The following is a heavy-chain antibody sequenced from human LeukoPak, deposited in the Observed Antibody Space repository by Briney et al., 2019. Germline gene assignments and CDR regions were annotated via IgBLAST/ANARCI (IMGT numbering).Heavy chain of an antibody. V-gene: IGHV5-51*01. Sequence: GESLKISCKGSGYSFSSYWIGWVRQMPGKGLEWMGIIYPGDSDTTYSPSFQGQVTISADKSISTAYLQWSSLKASDTAMYYCARHRSAAAGTFRFDYWGQGTLVTVSS. J-gene: IGHJ4*02. D-gene: IGHD6-13*01. CDR1: GYSFSSYW. CDR3: ARHRSAAAGTFRFDY. CDR2: IYPGDSDT.